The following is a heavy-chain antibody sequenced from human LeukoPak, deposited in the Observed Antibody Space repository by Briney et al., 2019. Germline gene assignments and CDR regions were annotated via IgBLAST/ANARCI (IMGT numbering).Heavy chain of an antibody. CDR2: IYYSGST. CDR3: ARAKGNWFDP. Sequence: SETLSLTCTVSGGSISSGGYYWSWIRQHPGKGLQWIGYIYYSGSTHYNPSLKSRITISLDTSKNQFSLKLTSMTAADTAVYYCARAKGNWFDPWGQGTLVTVSS. CDR1: GGSISSGGYY. J-gene: IGHJ5*02. V-gene: IGHV4-31*03.